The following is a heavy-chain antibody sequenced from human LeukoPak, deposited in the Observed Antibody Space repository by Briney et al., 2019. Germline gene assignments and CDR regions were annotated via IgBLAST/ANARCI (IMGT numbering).Heavy chain of an antibody. J-gene: IGHJ4*02. D-gene: IGHD6-13*01. Sequence: SETLSLTCAVYGGSFSGYYWSWIRQPPGKGLEWIGEINHSGSTNCNPSLKSRVTISVDTSKNQFSLKLSSVTAADTAVYYCARGHSLAAAGTSLDYWGQGTLVTVSS. CDR1: GGSFSGYY. V-gene: IGHV4-34*01. CDR3: ARGHSLAAAGTSLDY. CDR2: INHSGST.